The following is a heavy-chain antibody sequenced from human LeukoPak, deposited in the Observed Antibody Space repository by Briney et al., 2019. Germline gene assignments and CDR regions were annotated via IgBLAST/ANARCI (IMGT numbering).Heavy chain of an antibody. D-gene: IGHD2-2*01. Sequence: GASVKVSCTASGYTFSGYYMHWVRQAPGQGLKWMGWINPNSGGTNYAQKFQGRVTMTRDTSISTAHMKLSRLRSDDTAVYYCARGDCSSTSCYIINWFDPWGQGTLVTVSS. J-gene: IGHJ5*02. V-gene: IGHV1-2*02. CDR2: INPNSGGT. CDR3: ARGDCSSTSCYIINWFDP. CDR1: GYTFSGYY.